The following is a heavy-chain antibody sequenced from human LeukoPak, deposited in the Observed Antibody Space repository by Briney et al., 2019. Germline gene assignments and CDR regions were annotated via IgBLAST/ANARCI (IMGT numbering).Heavy chain of an antibody. V-gene: IGHV3-30*18. J-gene: IGHJ4*02. CDR3: AKDPASIEGVLDY. CDR1: GFTFSSYC. D-gene: IGHD4/OR15-4a*01. Sequence: GGSLRLSCAASGFTFSSYCMHWVRQAPGKGLEWVAVISYDGSNKYYADSVKGRFTISRDNSKNTLYLQMNSLRAEDTAVYYCAKDPASIEGVLDYWGQGTLVTVSS. CDR2: ISYDGSNK.